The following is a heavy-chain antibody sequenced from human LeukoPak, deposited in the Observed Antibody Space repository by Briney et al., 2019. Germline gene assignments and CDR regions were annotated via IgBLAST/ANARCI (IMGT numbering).Heavy chain of an antibody. CDR1: GGTFSIYA. CDR3: ARDVGALTYYYGSGSYIYGMDV. V-gene: IGHV1-69*06. Sequence: GSSVKVSCKASGGTFSIYAISWVRQAPGQGLEWMGGIIPIFGTANYAQKSQGRVTITADKSTSTAYMELSSLRSEDTAVYYCARDVGALTYYYGSGSYIYGMDVWGKGTTVTVSS. D-gene: IGHD3-10*01. J-gene: IGHJ6*04. CDR2: IIPIFGTA.